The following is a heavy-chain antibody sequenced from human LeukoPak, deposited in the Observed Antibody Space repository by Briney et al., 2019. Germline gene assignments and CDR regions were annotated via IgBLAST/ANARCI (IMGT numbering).Heavy chain of an antibody. V-gene: IGHV3-21*01. CDR1: GFTFSTHG. Sequence: KPGGSVRLSCAASGFTFSTHGMNWVRQAPGKGLEWVSFIDTTTSYKYYADSVKGRFTISRDNAKNSLDLQMNSLRADDTAFYYCARGRSITILRGVAISDGFDIWGQGTMVTVSS. CDR2: IDTTTSYK. J-gene: IGHJ3*02. D-gene: IGHD3-10*01. CDR3: ARGRSITILRGVAISDGFDI.